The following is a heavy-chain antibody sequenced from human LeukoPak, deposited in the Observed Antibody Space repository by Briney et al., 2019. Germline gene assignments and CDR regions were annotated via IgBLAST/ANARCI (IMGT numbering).Heavy chain of an antibody. CDR2: MNPTGGST. Sequence: ASVKVSCKASGYTFTSYYMHWVRQAPGQGLEWMGLMNPTGGSTGYAQKFQGRVTMTRDTSTSTAYMELRSLRSEDTAVYYCARGFIAAAGTDYYYYMDVWGKGTTVTVSS. J-gene: IGHJ6*03. D-gene: IGHD6-13*01. CDR1: GYTFTSYY. V-gene: IGHV1-46*01. CDR3: ARGFIAAAGTDYYYYMDV.